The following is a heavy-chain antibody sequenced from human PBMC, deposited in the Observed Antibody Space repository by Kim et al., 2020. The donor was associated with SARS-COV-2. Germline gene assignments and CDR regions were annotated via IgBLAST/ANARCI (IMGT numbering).Heavy chain of an antibody. V-gene: IGHV4-59*01. CDR1: GGSISSYY. D-gene: IGHD3-10*01. CDR3: ARDRQQWRYYYGSGSYYWYFDL. Sequence: SETLSLTCTVSGGSISSYYWSWIRQPPGKGLEWIGYIYYSGSTNYNPSFKSRVTISLDTSKNQFSLKLSSVTAADTAVYYCARDRQQWRYYYGSGSYYWYFDLWGRGTLVTVSS. J-gene: IGHJ2*01. CDR2: IYYSGST.